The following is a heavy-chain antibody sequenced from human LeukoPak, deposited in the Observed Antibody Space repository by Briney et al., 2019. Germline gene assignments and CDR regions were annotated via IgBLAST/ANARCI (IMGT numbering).Heavy chain of an antibody. CDR1: GFTFSTYA. Sequence: GGSLRLSCAASGFTFSTYAMSWVRQAPGKGLEWVSGIRSSGGSTYYSDSVEGRFTISRDNSKNTLYLQMNSLRAEDTAVYYCAKEVRESAWYYFDYWGQGTLVTVSS. J-gene: IGHJ4*02. CDR3: AKEVRESAWYYFDY. V-gene: IGHV3-23*01. D-gene: IGHD6-19*01. CDR2: IRSSGGST.